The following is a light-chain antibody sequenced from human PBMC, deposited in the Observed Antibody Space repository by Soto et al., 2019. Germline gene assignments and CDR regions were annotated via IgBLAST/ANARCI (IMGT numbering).Light chain of an antibody. V-gene: IGKV3-20*01. CDR1: QSVSNNY. Sequence: EIVLTQSPGTLSLSPGERATISCRASQSVSNNYLAWYQQKPGQAPRLLIYGASSRATGIPDRFSGSGSGTDFTLTISRLEPEDFTVYYCQQYGTSPSITFGQGTRLEIK. J-gene: IGKJ5*01. CDR3: QQYGTSPSIT. CDR2: GAS.